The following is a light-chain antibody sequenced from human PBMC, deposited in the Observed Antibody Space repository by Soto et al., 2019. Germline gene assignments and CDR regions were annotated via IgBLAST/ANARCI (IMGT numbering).Light chain of an antibody. CDR1: QNINNY. V-gene: IGKV3-11*01. CDR3: QHRRDWPLT. J-gene: IGKJ1*01. CDR2: DAS. Sequence: EIVLTQSPATLSLSPGERATLSCWASQNINNYLDWYQQRPGQATRLLIYDASNRAAGIPARFTGSGSGTDFTLTISSLAPEDFAVYYCQHRRDWPLTFGQGTKVEIK.